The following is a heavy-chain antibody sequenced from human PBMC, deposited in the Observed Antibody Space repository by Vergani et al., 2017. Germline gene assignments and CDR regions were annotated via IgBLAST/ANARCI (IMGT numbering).Heavy chain of an antibody. J-gene: IGHJ4*02. CDR3: ARSRIYYGAGSPDY. CDR2: VSFRGDT. V-gene: IGHV4-59*02. CDR1: GASVNPYY. Sequence: QVKLQESGPGLVKPSEPLSLPCTVSGASVNPYYWRWIRQPPGKGLEWMGYVSFRGDTLYDPSVKGRMTISLNTSSNQFSLYLTSVTAADTAVYYCARSRIYYGAGSPDYWGQGTLVTVSS. D-gene: IGHD3-10*01.